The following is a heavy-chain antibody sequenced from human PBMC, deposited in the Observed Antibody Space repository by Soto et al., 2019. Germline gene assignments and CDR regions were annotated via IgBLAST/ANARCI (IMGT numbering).Heavy chain of an antibody. CDR1: GYTFTSYG. D-gene: IGHD6-13*01. CDR2: INAANGDT. J-gene: IGHJ5*02. CDR3: VRRHVSATGIDWFDP. V-gene: IGHV1-3*01. Sequence: ASVKVSCKASGYTFTSYGIHWVRQAPGQRLEWMGWINAANGDTKYSPKFQGGVTITRDTSASTAYMELSSPRSEDTAVYYCVRRHVSATGIDWFDPWGQGTLVTVS.